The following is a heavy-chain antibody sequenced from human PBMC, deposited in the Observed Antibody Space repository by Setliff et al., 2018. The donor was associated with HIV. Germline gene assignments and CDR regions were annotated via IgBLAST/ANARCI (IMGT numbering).Heavy chain of an antibody. Sequence: GGSLRLSCAASGFTFRTYAMTWVRQAPGKGLEWVSTISGSGDSTYYADSVKGRFTISRDNSKNTLYLQMNSLRAEDTAVYYCARAYYYDKEPGALDIWGQGTMVTVS. V-gene: IGHV3-23*01. D-gene: IGHD3-22*01. CDR2: ISGSGDST. CDR1: GFTFRTYA. J-gene: IGHJ3*02. CDR3: ARAYYYDKEPGALDI.